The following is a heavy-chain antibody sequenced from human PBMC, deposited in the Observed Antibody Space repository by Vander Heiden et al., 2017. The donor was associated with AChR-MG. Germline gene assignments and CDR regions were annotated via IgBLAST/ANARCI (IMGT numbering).Heavy chain of an antibody. V-gene: IGHV3-49*03. CDR1: GFTFVDYA. CDR2: IRSKAYGGTT. Sequence: EVQLVESGGGLVQPGRSLILSCTASGFTFVDYAMSWFRQAPGKGLEWVGFIRSKAYGGTTEYAASVKGRFTISRDDSKSIAYLQMNSLKTEDTAVYYCTRWIGDYAPLGMDVWGQGTTVTVSS. J-gene: IGHJ6*02. D-gene: IGHD4-17*01. CDR3: TRWIGDYAPLGMDV.